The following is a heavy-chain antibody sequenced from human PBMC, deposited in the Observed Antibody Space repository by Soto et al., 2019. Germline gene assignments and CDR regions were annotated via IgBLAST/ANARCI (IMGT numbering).Heavy chain of an antibody. CDR1: GFTFSSYS. CDR2: ISSSSSTI. V-gene: IGHV3-48*01. D-gene: IGHD5-12*01. Sequence: GGSLRLSCAASGFTFSSYSMNWVRQAPGKGLEWVSYISSSSSTIYYADSVKGRFTISRDNAKNSLYLQMNSLRAEDTAVYYCARVGGYDTYGFDYWGQGTLVTVSS. J-gene: IGHJ4*02. CDR3: ARVGGYDTYGFDY.